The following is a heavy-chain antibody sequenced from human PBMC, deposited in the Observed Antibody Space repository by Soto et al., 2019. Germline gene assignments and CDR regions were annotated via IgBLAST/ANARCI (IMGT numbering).Heavy chain of an antibody. CDR1: GASIRNFY. Sequence: XVXLQESGPGLVKPSETMSLTCTASGASIRNFYWNWVRQFPGKGLEWIGHIYNGERTNYNPSLKSRVTISVDTSKNQFSLKLSSVTVADTAVYYCAQTTGWPGFDYWGQGTLVAVSS. V-gene: IGHV4-59*01. D-gene: IGHD6-19*01. J-gene: IGHJ4*02. CDR3: AQTTGWPGFDY. CDR2: IYNGERT.